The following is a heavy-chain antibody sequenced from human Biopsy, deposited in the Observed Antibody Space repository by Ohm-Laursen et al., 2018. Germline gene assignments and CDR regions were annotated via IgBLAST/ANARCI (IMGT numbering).Heavy chain of an antibody. D-gene: IGHD4-17*01. J-gene: IGHJ4*02. V-gene: IGHV4-4*07. Sequence: SDTPFPTFTFSGGALNSHHWSLIRQPPGEGLEGIGGVYIRGGTTYNPSLKSRVTMSLDPSKNQFSLRLRSVTAADTAVYYCARDSPSYADYPFDYWGQGTLVTVSS. CDR2: VYIRGGT. CDR3: ARDSPSYADYPFDY. CDR1: GGALNSHH.